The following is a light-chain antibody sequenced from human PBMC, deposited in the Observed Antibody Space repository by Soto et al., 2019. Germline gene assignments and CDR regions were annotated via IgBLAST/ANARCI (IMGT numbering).Light chain of an antibody. V-gene: IGKV1-13*02. CDR1: QGISSA. J-gene: IGKJ2*01. CDR3: QQFNSYPYT. Sequence: AIQLTQSPSSLSASVGDRVTITCRATQGISSALAWYQQKPVKAPKLLIYDASSLESGVTTRFSGSGSGTAFTLTISSLQPEDFATYYWQQFNSYPYTFGQGTKLEIK. CDR2: DAS.